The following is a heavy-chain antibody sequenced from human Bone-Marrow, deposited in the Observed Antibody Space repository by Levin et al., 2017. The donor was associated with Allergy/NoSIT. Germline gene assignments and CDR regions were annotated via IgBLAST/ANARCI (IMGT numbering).Heavy chain of an antibody. CDR1: GFSFSTYT. CDR3: ARVILIHSNSDHFDF. Sequence: HPGGSLRLSCAASGFSFSTYTLHWVRQAPGRGLEWVALISYDGGDIYYADSVKGRFTVSRDNSKNTVDLQMNSLRADDTAMYYCARVILIHSNSDHFDFWGQGTQVTVSS. V-gene: IGHV3-30-3*01. J-gene: IGHJ4*02. CDR2: ISYDGGDI. D-gene: IGHD2/OR15-2a*01.